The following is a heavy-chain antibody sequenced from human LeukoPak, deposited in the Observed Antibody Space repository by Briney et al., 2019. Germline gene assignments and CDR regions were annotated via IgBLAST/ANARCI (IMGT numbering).Heavy chain of an antibody. V-gene: IGHV3-23*01. J-gene: IGHJ3*02. Sequence: GGSLRLSCAASGFTFSSYAMSWVRQAPGKGLQWVSSISANGGSTYYADPVKGRFTISRDNSKNTVYLQMNSLRAEDTAVYYCAKQGSSYWSASDIWGQGTMVTVSS. CDR1: GFTFSSYA. CDR2: ISANGGST. CDR3: AKQGSSYWSASDI. D-gene: IGHD1-26*01.